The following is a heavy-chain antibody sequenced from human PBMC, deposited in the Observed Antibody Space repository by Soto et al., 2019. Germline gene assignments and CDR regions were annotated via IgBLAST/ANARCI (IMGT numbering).Heavy chain of an antibody. CDR2: LYTGTDT. D-gene: IGHD2-8*01. Sequence: GGSLRLSCAASGFTVSSTYLTWVRQAPGKGLEWVAILYTGTDTVYADSVQGRFTVSRDNSKNTLYLQMNSLRAEDTAVYYCASRSATVLSLTYWGPGTQVTVSS. J-gene: IGHJ4*02. V-gene: IGHV3-53*01. CDR3: ASRSATVLSLTY. CDR1: GFTVSSTY.